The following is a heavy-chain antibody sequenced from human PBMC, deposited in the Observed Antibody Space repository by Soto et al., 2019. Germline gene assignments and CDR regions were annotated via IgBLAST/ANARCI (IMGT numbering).Heavy chain of an antibody. CDR2: INHSGST. Sequence: SETLSLTCAVYGGSFSGYYWSWIRQPPGKGLERIGEINHSGSTNYNPSLKSRVTISVDTSKNQFSLKLSSVTAADTAVYYCARGCTRGSGSYPRRYYYYYGMDVWGQGTTVTVSS. J-gene: IGHJ6*02. CDR1: GGSFSGYY. V-gene: IGHV4-34*01. D-gene: IGHD3-10*01. CDR3: ARGCTRGSGSYPRRYYYYYGMDV.